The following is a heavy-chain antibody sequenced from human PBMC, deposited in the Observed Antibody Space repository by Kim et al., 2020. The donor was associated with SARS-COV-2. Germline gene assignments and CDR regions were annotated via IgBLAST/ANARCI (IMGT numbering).Heavy chain of an antibody. D-gene: IGHD6-19*01. J-gene: IGHJ3*02. CDR1: GGSVSSGSYY. CDR3: ARGSGWYRDAFDI. Sequence: SETLSLTCTVSGGSVSSGSYYWSWIRQPPGKGLEWIGYIYYSGSTNYNPSLKSRVTISVDTSKNQFSLKLSSVTAADTAVYYCARGSGWYRDAFDIWGQGTMVTVSS. V-gene: IGHV4-61*01. CDR2: IYYSGST.